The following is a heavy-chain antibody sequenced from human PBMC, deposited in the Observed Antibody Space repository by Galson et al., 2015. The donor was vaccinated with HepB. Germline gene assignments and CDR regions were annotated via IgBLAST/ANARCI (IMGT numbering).Heavy chain of an antibody. CDR2: ISYDGSNK. Sequence: SLRLSCAASGFTFSSYGMHWVRQAPGKGLEWVAVISYDGSNKYYADSVKGRFTISRDNSKNTLYLQMNSLRAEDTAVYYCAKMGNYYGSGSPFDYWGQGTLVTVSS. V-gene: IGHV3-30*18. D-gene: IGHD3-10*01. CDR1: GFTFSSYG. J-gene: IGHJ4*02. CDR3: AKMGNYYGSGSPFDY.